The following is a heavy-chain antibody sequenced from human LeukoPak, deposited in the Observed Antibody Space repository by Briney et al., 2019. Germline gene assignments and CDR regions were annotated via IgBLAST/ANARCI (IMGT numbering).Heavy chain of an antibody. D-gene: IGHD3-22*01. J-gene: IGHJ4*02. CDR2: IYYSGST. V-gene: IGHV4-59*01. Sequence: KSSETLSLTCTVSGGSISSYYWSWIRQPPGKGLEWIGYIYYSGSTNYNPSLKSRVTISVDTSKNQFSLKLSSVTAADTAVYYCARSEDYYDSSGPFDYWGQGTLVTVSS. CDR1: GGSISSYY. CDR3: ARSEDYYDSSGPFDY.